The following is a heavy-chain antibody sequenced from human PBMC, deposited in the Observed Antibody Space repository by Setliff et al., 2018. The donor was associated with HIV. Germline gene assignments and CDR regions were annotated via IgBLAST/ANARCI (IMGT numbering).Heavy chain of an antibody. CDR3: ATGGGRYLHEWAY. J-gene: IGHJ4*02. Sequence: GSLRLSCAASGFTFSTYWMIWVRQAPGKGLEWVAKIKQDGSEEYYVDSVKGRFTISRDNAKNSVYLQMNSLRVEDTAMYYCATGGGRYLHEWAYWGQGTLVTVSS. D-gene: IGHD3-10*01. CDR2: IKQDGSEE. CDR1: GFTFSTYW. V-gene: IGHV3-7*01.